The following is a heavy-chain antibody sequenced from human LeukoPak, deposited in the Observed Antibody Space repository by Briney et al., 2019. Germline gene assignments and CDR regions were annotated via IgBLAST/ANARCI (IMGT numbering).Heavy chain of an antibody. V-gene: IGHV4-34*01. CDR3: ARLGYQSSWYYFDY. J-gene: IGHJ4*02. D-gene: IGHD6-13*01. Sequence: PSETLSLTCAVYGGSFSGYYWSWIRQPPGKGLEWIGEINHSGSTNYNPSLKSRVTISVDTSKNQFSLKLSSVTAADTAVYYCARLGYQSSWYYFDYWGQGTLVTVSS. CDR2: INHSGST. CDR1: GGSFSGYY.